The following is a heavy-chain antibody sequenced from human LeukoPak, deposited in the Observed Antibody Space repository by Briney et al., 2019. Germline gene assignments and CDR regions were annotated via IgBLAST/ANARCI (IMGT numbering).Heavy chain of an antibody. D-gene: IGHD3-9*01. CDR1: GFSLSSYS. CDR2: ICRGGGTI. J-gene: IGHJ5*02. Sequence: GGSLRLSCEGSGFSLSSYSMHWIRQAPGKGLEWVSIICRGGGTIYYADSEKGRFNMSRDNAKNSLYLQMDSLRVEDTAVYYCARDGRHYELLTGYRSGVFDRWGQGTLVIVSP. CDR3: ARDGRHYELLTGYRSGVFDR. V-gene: IGHV3-48*04.